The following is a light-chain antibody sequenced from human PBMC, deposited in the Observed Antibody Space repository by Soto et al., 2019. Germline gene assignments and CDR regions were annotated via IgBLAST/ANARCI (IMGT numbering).Light chain of an antibody. CDR1: SSDVGGYNY. V-gene: IGLV2-14*01. CDR2: DVS. Sequence: QSALTQPASVSGSPGQSITISCTGTSSDVGGYNYVSWYQQHPGKAPKLMIYDVSNRPSGVSNRFSGSKSGNTASLTISGLQAEDEADYYCSLYTGSSTLGVFGGGTKLTVL. J-gene: IGLJ2*01. CDR3: SLYTGSSTLGV.